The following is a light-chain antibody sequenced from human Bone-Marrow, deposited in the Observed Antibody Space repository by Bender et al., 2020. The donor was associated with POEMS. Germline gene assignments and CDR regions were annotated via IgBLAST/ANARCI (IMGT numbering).Light chain of an antibody. CDR1: SSNIGAHA. Sequence: QSVLTQPPSASGTPGQRVTISCSGGSSNIGAHAVNWYQHLPGTAPKLLIYSSHRRPSEVPDRFSGSRSGTSASLAISGLQSEDEADYYCNSYAGTTNLWLFGGGTKLTVL. J-gene: IGLJ3*02. CDR2: SSH. V-gene: IGLV1-44*01. CDR3: NSYAGTTNLWL.